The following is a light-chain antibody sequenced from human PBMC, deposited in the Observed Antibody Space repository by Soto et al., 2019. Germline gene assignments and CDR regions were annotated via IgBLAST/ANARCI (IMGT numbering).Light chain of an antibody. CDR2: LEGSGSY. CDR3: ETWDSNTLV. J-gene: IGLJ2*01. CDR1: SGHSSCI. Sequence: QAVLTQSSSASASLGSSVKLTCTLSSGHSSCIIAWHQQQPGKAPRYLMKLEGSGSYNKGSGVPDRFSGSSSGADRYLTISNLQFEDEANYYCETWDSNTLVFGGGTKVTVL. V-gene: IGLV4-60*02.